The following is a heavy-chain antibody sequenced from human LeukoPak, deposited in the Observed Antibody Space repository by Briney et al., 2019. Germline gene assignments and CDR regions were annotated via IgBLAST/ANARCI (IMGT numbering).Heavy chain of an antibody. CDR2: ISSSSSYI. D-gene: IGHD3-22*01. J-gene: IGHJ4*02. Sequence: GGSLRLSCAASGFTFSSYSMNWVRQAPGKGLEWVSSISSSSSYIYYPDSVKGRFTISRDNAKNSLYLQMNSLRAEDTAVYYCARDLRYYDSSGYYYFDYWGQGTLVTVSS. CDR3: ARDLRYYDSSGYYYFDY. CDR1: GFTFSSYS. V-gene: IGHV3-21*01.